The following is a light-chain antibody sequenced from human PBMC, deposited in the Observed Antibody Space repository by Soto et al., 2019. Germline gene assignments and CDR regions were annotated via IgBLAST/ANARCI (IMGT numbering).Light chain of an antibody. Sequence: QAVVTQPPSVSGAPGQRVTISCTGSSSNIGAGYDVHWYQQLPGTAPKPLIFGNSNRPSGVPDRFSGSKSGTSASLAITGLQAEDEADYYCQSYDSSLSSFVVFGGGTKVTVL. V-gene: IGLV1-40*01. CDR2: GNS. J-gene: IGLJ2*01. CDR3: QSYDSSLSSFVV. CDR1: SSNIGAGYD.